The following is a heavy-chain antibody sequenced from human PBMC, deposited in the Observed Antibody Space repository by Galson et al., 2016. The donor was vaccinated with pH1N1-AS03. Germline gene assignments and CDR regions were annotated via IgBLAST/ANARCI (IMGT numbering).Heavy chain of an antibody. CDR3: ARGYDYSAYYFRM. V-gene: IGHV4/OR15-8*01. CDR2: SFPSGTP. CDR1: GASISSSHNW. D-gene: IGHD3-22*01. J-gene: IGHJ4*02. Sequence: QVQLQESGPRLVRPSETLSLTCAVSGASISSSHNWWSWVRQPPGEGLEWIGESFPSGTPHYNPSLKSRVVISFDKSKNQFSLRLNSITAADTAVYYCARGYDYSAYYFRMWGQGTLVTVSS.